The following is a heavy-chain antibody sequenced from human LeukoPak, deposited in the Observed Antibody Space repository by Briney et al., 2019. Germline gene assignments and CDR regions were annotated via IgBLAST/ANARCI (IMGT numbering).Heavy chain of an antibody. D-gene: IGHD1-26*01. CDR2: ISSSSSYI. CDR1: GFTFSSYS. Sequence: GGSLRLSCAASGFTFSSYSMNWVRQAPGKGLEWVSSISSSSSYIYYADSVKGRFTIPRDNAKNSLYLQMNSLRAEDTAVYYCARDSGSYTFDYWGQGTLVTVSS. J-gene: IGHJ4*02. V-gene: IGHV3-21*01. CDR3: ARDSGSYTFDY.